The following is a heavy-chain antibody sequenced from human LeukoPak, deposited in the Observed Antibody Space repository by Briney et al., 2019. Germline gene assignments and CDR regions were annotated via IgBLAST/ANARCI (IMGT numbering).Heavy chain of an antibody. D-gene: IGHD6-13*01. Sequence: SETLSLTCTVSGGSINSYYWSWIRQPPGKGLEWIGYIYYSGSTNYNPSLKSRVTISVDTSKNQFSLKLSSVTAADTAVYYCSVGSSWYSPYTFDIWGQGTMVTVSS. CDR2: IYYSGST. CDR3: SVGSSWYSPYTFDI. V-gene: IGHV4-59*08. CDR1: GGSINSYY. J-gene: IGHJ3*02.